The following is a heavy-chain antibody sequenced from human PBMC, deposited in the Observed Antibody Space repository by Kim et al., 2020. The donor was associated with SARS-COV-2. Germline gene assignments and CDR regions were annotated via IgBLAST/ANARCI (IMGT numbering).Heavy chain of an antibody. D-gene: IGHD1-26*01. J-gene: IGHJ6*02. CDR2: IIPIFGTA. V-gene: IGHV1-69*13. CDR1: GGTFSSYA. Sequence: SVKVSCKASGGTFSSYAISWVRQAPGQGLEWMGGIIPIFGTANYAQKFQGRVTITADESTSTAYMELSSLRSEDTAVYYCARGGGSYLYYYYYGMDVWGQGTTVTVSS. CDR3: ARGGGSYLYYYYYGMDV.